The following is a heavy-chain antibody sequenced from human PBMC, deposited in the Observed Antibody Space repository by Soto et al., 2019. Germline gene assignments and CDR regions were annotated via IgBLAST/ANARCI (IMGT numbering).Heavy chain of an antibody. D-gene: IGHD6-19*01. CDR2: IYYRRST. CDR1: GGSISSGGYY. Sequence: QVQLQESGPGLVKPSQTLSLTCTVSGGSISSGGYYWSWIRQHPGKGLEWLGYIYYRRSTYYHPYHKSRVTISVDPSNNQVSLQLSSGTAADTAVYYCARGLIHWGQGTLVNGSS. J-gene: IGHJ4*02. V-gene: IGHV4-31*03. CDR3: ARGLIH.